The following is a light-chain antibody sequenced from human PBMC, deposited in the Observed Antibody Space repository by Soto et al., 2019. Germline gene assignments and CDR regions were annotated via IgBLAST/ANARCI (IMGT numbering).Light chain of an antibody. CDR2: GAS. CDR1: QRVSSY. J-gene: IGKJ2*01. Sequence: EIVMTQSPATLSVSPGERATLSCRASQRVSSYLVWYQQKPGQAPRLLIYGASTRATGIPARFSGSGSGTEFTLTISSLQSEDFAVYYCQQYNNWPYTFGQGTKVEIK. CDR3: QQYNNWPYT. V-gene: IGKV3-15*01.